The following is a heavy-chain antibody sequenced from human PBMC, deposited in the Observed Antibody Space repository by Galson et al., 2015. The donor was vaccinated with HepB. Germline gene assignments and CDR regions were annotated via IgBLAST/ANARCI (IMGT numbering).Heavy chain of an antibody. J-gene: IGHJ4*02. Sequence: SVKVSCKASGYTFTGYYMNWVRQAPGQGLEWMGWINLNSGGTSYAQKFQGRVTMTRDTSVSTVYMELRRLRSGDTAVYYCATTIAVAGQFDYWGQGTLVTVSS. CDR2: INLNSGGT. CDR3: ATTIAVAGQFDY. V-gene: IGHV1-2*02. D-gene: IGHD6-19*01. CDR1: GYTFTGYY.